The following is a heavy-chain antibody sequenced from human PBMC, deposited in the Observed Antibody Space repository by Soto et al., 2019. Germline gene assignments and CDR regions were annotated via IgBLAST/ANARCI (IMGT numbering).Heavy chain of an antibody. J-gene: IGHJ6*02. CDR1: GGSFSGYY. Sequence: TSETLSLTCAVYGGSFSGYYWSWIRQTPGKGLEWIGEISHSGTTNYNPSLKSRVTISVDTSNNQFSLKLSSVTAADTAVYYCARDGGYSYGLVGMDVWGQGTTVTVSS. D-gene: IGHD5-18*01. CDR3: ARDGGYSYGLVGMDV. CDR2: ISHSGTT. V-gene: IGHV4-34*01.